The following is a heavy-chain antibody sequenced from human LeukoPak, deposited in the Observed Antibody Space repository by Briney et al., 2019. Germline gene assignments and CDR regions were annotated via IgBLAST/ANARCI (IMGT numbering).Heavy chain of an antibody. V-gene: IGHV3-15*01. CDR2: IKSKPDGGTT. CDR1: GFTFSRAW. D-gene: IGHD5-12*01. Sequence: KTGGSLRLSCAASGFTFSRAWMTWVRQAPGKGLEWVGRIKSKPDGGTTDYAAPVKGRFTISRDDSKNTLYLQMNSLKTEDTAVHYCTTGEAVATVGYYFDYWGQGTLVTVSS. J-gene: IGHJ4*02. CDR3: TTGEAVATVGYYFDY.